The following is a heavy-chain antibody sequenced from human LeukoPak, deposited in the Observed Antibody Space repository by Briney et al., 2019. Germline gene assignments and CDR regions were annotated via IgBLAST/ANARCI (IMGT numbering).Heavy chain of an antibody. Sequence: SQTLSLTCAVSGGSISSGGYSWSWIRQPPGKGLEWIGYIYHSGSTYYNPSLKSRVTISVDRSKNQFSLKLSSVTAADTAVYYCARGVVPAAIGYYYYYGMDVWGQGTTVTVSS. CDR3: ARGVVPAAIGYYYYYGMDV. J-gene: IGHJ6*02. CDR1: GGSISSGGYS. CDR2: IYHSGST. D-gene: IGHD2-2*02. V-gene: IGHV4-30-2*01.